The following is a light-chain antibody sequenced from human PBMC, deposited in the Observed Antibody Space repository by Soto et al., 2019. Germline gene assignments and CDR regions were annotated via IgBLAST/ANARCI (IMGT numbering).Light chain of an antibody. CDR3: QAYDYSMTAFV. V-gene: IGLV1-40*01. CDR1: NSNLGAGYD. Sequence: QSALAQPPSVSGAPGQRVTISCTGNNSNLGAGYDVHWYQQLPGAAPKLVIFGNRNRPSGVPERFSGSKSGTSASLAITGLQAEDEADYYCQAYDYSMTAFVFGGGTQLTVL. J-gene: IGLJ3*02. CDR2: GNR.